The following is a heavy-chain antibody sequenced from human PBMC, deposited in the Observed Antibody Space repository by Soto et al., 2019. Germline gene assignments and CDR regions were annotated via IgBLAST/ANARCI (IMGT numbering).Heavy chain of an antibody. CDR2: ISTYNGNP. V-gene: IGHV1-18*01. D-gene: IGHD3-10*01. CDR3: ARAPLYITSPNNAFDI. CDR1: GYTFTSYG. Sequence: QVQLVQSGPEVTKPGASVKVSCKASGYTFTSYGISWVRQAPGQGREWTGWISTYNGNPNYAQKSQGRVTMTTDTSTSTAYMELRSLRSDGTAVFYCARAPLYITSPNNAFDIWGQGTVVTVSS. J-gene: IGHJ3*02.